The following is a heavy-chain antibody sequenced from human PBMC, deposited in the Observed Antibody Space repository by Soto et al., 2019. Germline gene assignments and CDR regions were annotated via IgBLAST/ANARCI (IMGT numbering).Heavy chain of an antibody. D-gene: IGHD2-15*01. J-gene: IGHJ4*02. CDR1: GFTFSDYF. CDR3: ARACGRCYSGFGS. CDR2: ISSSGTTI. V-gene: IGHV3-11*01. Sequence: QVQLVESGGGLVKPGGSLRLSCAASGFTFSDYFMTWIRQAPGKGREWVSYISSSGTTIFYAVAVQGRFTISRDNAKKSLYLEVNSLRAEDAAVYYCARACGRCYSGFGSWGRGTLVTVSS.